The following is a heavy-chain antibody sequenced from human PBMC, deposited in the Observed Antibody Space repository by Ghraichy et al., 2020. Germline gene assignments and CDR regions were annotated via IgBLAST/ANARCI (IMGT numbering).Heavy chain of an antibody. D-gene: IGHD6-6*01. CDR1: GGSIRSSSYY. CDR2: IYFSGTT. CDR3: ARRGSSSSGNWFDP. J-gene: IGHJ5*02. V-gene: IGHV4-39*01. Sequence: SETLSLTCTVSGGSIRSSSYYWGWIRQPPGKGLEWIGSIYFSGTTYYNPSLESRVTISVDTSKSQFSLKLTSVTAADTAVYYCARRGSSSSGNWFDPWGQGTLVTVSS.